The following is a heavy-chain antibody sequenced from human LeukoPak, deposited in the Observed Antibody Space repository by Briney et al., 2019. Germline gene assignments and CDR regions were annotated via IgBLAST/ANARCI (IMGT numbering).Heavy chain of an antibody. CDR3: AKMGASSGYSPIDY. J-gene: IGHJ4*02. Sequence: ASVKVSCKASGYSFTSYGFSWVRQAPGQGLEWMGWISTYDGNTNYAQKVQGRVTMTTDSSTGTAYMELRTLRSDDTAVYYCAKMGASSGYSPIDYWGQGTLVTVSS. V-gene: IGHV1-18*01. CDR2: ISTYDGNT. D-gene: IGHD3-22*01. CDR1: GYSFTSYG.